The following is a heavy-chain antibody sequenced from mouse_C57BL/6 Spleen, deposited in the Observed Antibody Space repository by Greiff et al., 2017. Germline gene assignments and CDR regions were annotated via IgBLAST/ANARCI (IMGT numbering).Heavy chain of an antibody. CDR2: IGSGSSTI. J-gene: IGHJ4*01. V-gene: IGHV5-17*01. CDR1: GFTFSDYG. Sequence: VQLKQSGGGLVKPGGSLKLSCAASGFTFSDYGMHWVRQAPEKGLEWVAYIGSGSSTIYYADTVKGRFTISRDNAKNTLFLQMTSLRSEDTAMYYCARHYSNYYAMDYWGQGTSVTVSS. CDR3: ARHYSNYYAMDY. D-gene: IGHD2-5*01.